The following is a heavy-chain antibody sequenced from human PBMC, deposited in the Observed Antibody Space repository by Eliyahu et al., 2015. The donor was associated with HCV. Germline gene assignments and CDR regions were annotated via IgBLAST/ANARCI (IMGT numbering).Heavy chain of an antibody. CDR3: ARLAYCSSTSCYDY. Sequence: QLQLQESGPGLVKPSETLSLTCTVSGGSIXSSSYYWGWIRQPPGKGLEWIGSIYFRWGPHHHPSLKSRVTISVDTSKNQFSLKLSSVTAADTAVYYCARLAYCSSTSCYDYWGQGTLVTVSS. CDR1: GGSIXSSSYY. D-gene: IGHD2-2*01. J-gene: IGHJ4*02. V-gene: IGHV4-39*01. CDR2: IYFRWGP.